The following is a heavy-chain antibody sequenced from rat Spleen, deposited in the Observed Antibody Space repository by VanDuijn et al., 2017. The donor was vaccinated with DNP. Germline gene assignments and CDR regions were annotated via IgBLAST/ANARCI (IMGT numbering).Heavy chain of an antibody. D-gene: IGHD1-6*01. J-gene: IGHJ2*01. CDR3: TRVRYTTDWD. Sequence: QVQLKESGPGLVQPSQTLSLTCTVSGFSLTSYGVSWVRQPPGKGLEWIAAISSGGSTYYNSALKSRLSISRDTSKSQVFLKMNSLQTEDTAIYFCTRVRYTTDWDWGQGVMVTVSS. CDR1: GFSLTSYG. V-gene: IGHV2S12*01. CDR2: ISSGGST.